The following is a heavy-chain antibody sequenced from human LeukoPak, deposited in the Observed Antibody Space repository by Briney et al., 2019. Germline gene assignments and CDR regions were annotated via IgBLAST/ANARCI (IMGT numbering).Heavy chain of an antibody. CDR3: AKNGQTGFSFDP. Sequence: TSETLSLTCAVYGESLSGYYWSWIRQSPGKGLEWIGEGGDRGGTKYSPSLKSRVTISADTSKNQFSLNLRSVTAADTAVYYCAKNGQTGFSFDPWGQGTLVTVSS. V-gene: IGHV4-34*01. CDR2: GGDRGGT. D-gene: IGHD3-9*01. J-gene: IGHJ5*02. CDR1: GESLSGYY.